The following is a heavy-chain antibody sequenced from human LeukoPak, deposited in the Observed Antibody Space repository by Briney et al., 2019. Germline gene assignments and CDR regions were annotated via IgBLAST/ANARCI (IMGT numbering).Heavy chain of an antibody. CDR3: ARGSLWFGESDY. CDR2: ISSSSSFI. V-gene: IGHV3-21*01. CDR1: GFTFSSYS. D-gene: IGHD3-10*01. J-gene: IGHJ4*02. Sequence: KPGGSLRLSCAASGFTFSSYSMNWVRQAPGKGLEWVSSISSSSSFIYYADSVKGRFTISRDNAKNSLYLQMNSLRAEDTAVYYCARGSLWFGESDYWGQGTLVTVSS.